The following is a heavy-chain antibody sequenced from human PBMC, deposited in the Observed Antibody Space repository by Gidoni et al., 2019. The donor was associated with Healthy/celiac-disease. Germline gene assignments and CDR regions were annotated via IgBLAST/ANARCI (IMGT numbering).Heavy chain of an antibody. D-gene: IGHD6-19*01. Sequence: GLEWIGEIYHSGSTNYNPSLKSRVTISVDKSKNQFSLKLSSVTAADTAVYYCARTIAVAANDAFDIWGQGTMVTVSS. CDR3: ARTIAVAANDAFDI. V-gene: IGHV4-4*02. CDR2: IYHSGST. J-gene: IGHJ3*02.